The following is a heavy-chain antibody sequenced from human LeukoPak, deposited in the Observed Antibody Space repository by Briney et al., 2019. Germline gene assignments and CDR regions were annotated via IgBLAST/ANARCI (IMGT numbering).Heavy chain of an antibody. Sequence: SETLSLTCAVYGGSFRGYYWSWLRQSPGKGLEWIAEINYSGSASYNPSLKSRVTISGDPSKNQVSLRVTSVTAADTAEYYCARGILSGYYFDSWGQGSLVTVSS. CDR1: GGSFRGYY. V-gene: IGHV4-34*01. J-gene: IGHJ4*02. D-gene: IGHD2-15*01. CDR2: INYSGSA. CDR3: ARGILSGYYFDS.